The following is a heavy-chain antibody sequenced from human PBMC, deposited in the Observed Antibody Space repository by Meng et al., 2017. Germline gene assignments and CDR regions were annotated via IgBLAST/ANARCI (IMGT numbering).Heavy chain of an antibody. D-gene: IGHD3-22*01. CDR1: GFTFSSYE. V-gene: IGHV3-48*03. Sequence: GESLKISCAASGFTFSSYEMNWVRQAPGKGLEWVSYISSSGSTIYYADSVKGRFTISRDNAKNTLYLQMNSLRAEDTAVYYCAKVTYYYDSSGLRPIEYFQHWGQGTLVTVSS. CDR3: AKVTYYYDSSGLRPIEYFQH. J-gene: IGHJ1*01. CDR2: ISSSGSTI.